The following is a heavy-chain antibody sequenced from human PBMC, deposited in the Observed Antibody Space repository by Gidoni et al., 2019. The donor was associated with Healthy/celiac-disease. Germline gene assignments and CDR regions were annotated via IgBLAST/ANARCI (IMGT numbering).Heavy chain of an antibody. CDR1: GYTFTSYA. V-gene: IGHV1-3*01. Sequence: QVQLVQSGAEVKKPGASVKVSCKASGYTFTSYAMHWVRQAPGQRLEWMGWINAGNGNTKYSQKFQGRVTITRDTSASTAYMELSSLRSEDTAVYYCASPNGFLENHYYYYGMDVWGQGTTVTVSS. CDR2: INAGNGNT. J-gene: IGHJ6*02. CDR3: ASPNGFLENHYYYYGMDV. D-gene: IGHD3-3*01.